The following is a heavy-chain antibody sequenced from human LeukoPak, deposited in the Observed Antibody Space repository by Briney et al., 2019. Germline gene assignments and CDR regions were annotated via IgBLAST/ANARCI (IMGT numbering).Heavy chain of an antibody. CDR1: GGSISSSSYY. CDR3: ARDKSGSIDY. J-gene: IGHJ4*02. Sequence: NPSETLSLTCTVSGGSISSSSYYWGWIRQPPGKGLEWIGYIYYSGSTYYNPSLKSRVTISVDTSKNQFSLKLSSVTAADTAVYYCARDKSGSIDYWGQGTLVTVSS. D-gene: IGHD3-10*01. CDR2: IYYSGST. V-gene: IGHV4-31*03.